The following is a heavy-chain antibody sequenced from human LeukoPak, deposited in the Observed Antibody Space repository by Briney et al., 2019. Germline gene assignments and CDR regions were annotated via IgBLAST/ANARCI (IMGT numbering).Heavy chain of an antibody. J-gene: IGHJ4*02. V-gene: IGHV3-23*01. CDR2: ISASGGSA. CDR3: AKDLHGDYVRWGDY. CDR1: GFTFSSYA. D-gene: IGHD4-17*01. Sequence: GGSLRLSCAASGFTFSSYAMHWVRQAPGKGLEWASSISASGGSAWYADSVKGRFTISRDNSKNTLYLQMNSLRAEDTAVYYCAKDLHGDYVRWGDYWGQGTLVTVSS.